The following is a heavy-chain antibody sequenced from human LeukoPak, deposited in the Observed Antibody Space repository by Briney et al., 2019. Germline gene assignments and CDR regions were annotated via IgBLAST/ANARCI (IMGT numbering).Heavy chain of an antibody. V-gene: IGHV1-2*06. J-gene: IGHJ4*02. CDR2: INPNSGGT. CDR3: ARDRYYYGVATTSFDY. D-gene: IGHD3-10*01. Sequence: ASVKVACKASGYTFTCGYMHWVGEGPGQGLEWMGRINPNSGGTNYAQKFQGRVTMTRDTSISTAYMELSRLRSDDTAVYYCARDRYYYGVATTSFDYWGQGTLVTVSS. CDR1: GYTFTCGY.